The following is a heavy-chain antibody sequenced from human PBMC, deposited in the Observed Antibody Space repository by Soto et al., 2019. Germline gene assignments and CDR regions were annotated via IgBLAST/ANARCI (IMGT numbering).Heavy chain of an antibody. J-gene: IGHJ5*02. CDR1: GGSISYYY. D-gene: IGHD6-13*01. CDR2: IYPSGST. CDR3: ARDRTAAGPSNWFDP. V-gene: IGHV4-4*07. Sequence: SETLSLTCTVSGGSISYYYWSWIRQSAGKGLEWIGRIYPSGSTNYNPSLKGRVTMSVDTSNNQFSLNLGSVTAADTAVYYCARDRTAAGPSNWFDPWGQATLVTVSS.